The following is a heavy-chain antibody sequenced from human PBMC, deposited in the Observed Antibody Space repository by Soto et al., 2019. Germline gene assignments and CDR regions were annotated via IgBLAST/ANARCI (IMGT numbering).Heavy chain of an antibody. Sequence: GESLKISGKGTGCTLTTYWITWVRQMPGKGLEWMGRIDPSDSYTEYSPSFQGHVTISADKSISAAYLQWSSLKASDTAMYYCARQGYCSTTSCNWDFDYWGQGTLVTVSS. J-gene: IGHJ4*02. CDR2: IDPSDSYT. CDR3: ARQGYCSTTSCNWDFDY. D-gene: IGHD2-2*01. CDR1: GCTLTTYW. V-gene: IGHV5-10-1*01.